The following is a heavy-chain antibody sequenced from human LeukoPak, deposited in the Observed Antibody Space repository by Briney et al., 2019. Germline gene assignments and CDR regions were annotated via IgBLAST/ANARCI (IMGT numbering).Heavy chain of an antibody. V-gene: IGHV3-48*03. CDR1: GFTFSSYE. CDR2: ISSAASTR. J-gene: IGHJ4*02. CDR3: ARDLGSGWYGGFDY. Sequence: GGSLRLSCEGSGFTFSSYELNWVRQAPGKGLEWISYISSAASTRHYADSVKGRFTIFRDNAKNSLYLQMNSLRAEDTAVYYCARDLGSGWYGGFDYWGQGTLVTVSS. D-gene: IGHD6-19*01.